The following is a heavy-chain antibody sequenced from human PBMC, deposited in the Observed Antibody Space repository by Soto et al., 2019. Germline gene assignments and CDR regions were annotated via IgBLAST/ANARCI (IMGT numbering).Heavy chain of an antibody. D-gene: IGHD3-3*01. CDR3: ARGFPRITIFGVVIPPPPSFDY. Sequence: KPSETLSLTCAVYGGSFSGYYWSWIRQPPGKGLEWIGEINHSGSTNYNPSLKSRVTISVDTSKNQFSLKLSSVTAADTAVYYCARGFPRITIFGVVIPPPPSFDYRGQGTLVTVSS. CDR1: GGSFSGYY. V-gene: IGHV4-34*01. CDR2: INHSGST. J-gene: IGHJ4*02.